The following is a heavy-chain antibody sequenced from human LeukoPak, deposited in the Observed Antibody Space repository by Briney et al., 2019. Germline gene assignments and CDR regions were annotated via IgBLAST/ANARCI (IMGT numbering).Heavy chain of an antibody. Sequence: PGGFLRLSCAASGVTFRSYGMHWVRQAPGKGLEWVALISSDGNDKLYGESVRGRFTVSRDDSKSTLYLQMNSLRAEDTAVYYCTTKVIRGNSGDDYDDWGQGTLVTVSS. CDR2: ISSDGNDK. CDR1: GVTFRSYG. V-gene: IGHV3-30*03. J-gene: IGHJ4*02. D-gene: IGHD5-12*01. CDR3: TTKVIRGNSGDDYDD.